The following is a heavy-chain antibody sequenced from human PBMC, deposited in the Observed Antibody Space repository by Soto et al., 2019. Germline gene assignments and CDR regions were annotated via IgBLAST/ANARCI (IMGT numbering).Heavy chain of an antibody. CDR2: IYYSGST. Sequence: SETLSLTCTVSGGSISSYYWSWIRQPPGKGLEWIGYIYYSGSTNYNPSLKSRVTISVDTSKNQFSLKLSSVTAADTAVYYCARVASRNWGFDYWGQGTLVTVSS. D-gene: IGHD7-27*01. V-gene: IGHV4-59*01. CDR3: ARVASRNWGFDY. J-gene: IGHJ4*02. CDR1: GGSISSYY.